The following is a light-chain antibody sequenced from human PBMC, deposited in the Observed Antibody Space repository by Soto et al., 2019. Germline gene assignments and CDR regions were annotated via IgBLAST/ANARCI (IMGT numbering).Light chain of an antibody. Sequence: EIVLTQSPGTLSLSPGEGATLSCRASQSVSNNYLAWYQQKPGKAPRLVISGASSRATAIPDRFSGSGSGTDFTLTISRLEPEDFAVYYCQQYVSSPLTFGGGTKWIS. CDR3: QQYVSSPLT. CDR1: QSVSNNY. CDR2: GAS. V-gene: IGKV3-20*01. J-gene: IGKJ4*01.